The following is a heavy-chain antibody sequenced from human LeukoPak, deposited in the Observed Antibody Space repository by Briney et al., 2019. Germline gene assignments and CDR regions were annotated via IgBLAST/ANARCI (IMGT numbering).Heavy chain of an antibody. CDR3: ARVSSSGWRSFDD. D-gene: IGHD6-19*01. J-gene: IGHJ4*02. V-gene: IGHV3-53*01. CDR1: GFSVNNNY. CDR2: IYSGGST. Sequence: GGSLRLSCAASGFSVNNNYLTWVRQAPGKGLEWVSLIYSGGSTYYADSVKGRFTISRDNSENTLYLQMNSLRAEDTAVYYCARVSSSGWRSFDDWGQGTLVTVSS.